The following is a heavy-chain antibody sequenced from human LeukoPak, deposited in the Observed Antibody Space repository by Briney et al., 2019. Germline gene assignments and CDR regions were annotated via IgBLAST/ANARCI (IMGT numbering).Heavy chain of an antibody. CDR3: ASSVRSGYYYGADYYGMDV. V-gene: IGHV5-51*01. D-gene: IGHD3-22*01. J-gene: IGHJ6*02. CDR1: GYSFTSYW. CDR2: IYPGDSDT. Sequence: GESLKISCKGSGYSFTSYWIGWVCQMPGKGLEWMGIIYPGDSDTRYSPSFQGQVTISADKSISTAYLQWSSLKASDTAMYYCASSVRSGYYYGADYYGMDVWGQGTTVTVSS.